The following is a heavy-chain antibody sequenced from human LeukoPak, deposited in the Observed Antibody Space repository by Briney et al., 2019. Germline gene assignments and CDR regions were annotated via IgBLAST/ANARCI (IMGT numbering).Heavy chain of an antibody. V-gene: IGHV3-23*01. CDR2: MSARSGDT. Sequence: PGGSLRLSCAASGFTFSMYAMSWVRQAPGKGLEWVAGMSARSGDTYYADSVKGRFTISRDNSNNMLYLEMNSLTAEDTALYHCAKDGRFTYAHDAFEIWGPGTTVTVSS. J-gene: IGHJ3*02. CDR1: GFTFSMYA. CDR3: AKDGRFTYAHDAFEI. D-gene: IGHD5-18*01.